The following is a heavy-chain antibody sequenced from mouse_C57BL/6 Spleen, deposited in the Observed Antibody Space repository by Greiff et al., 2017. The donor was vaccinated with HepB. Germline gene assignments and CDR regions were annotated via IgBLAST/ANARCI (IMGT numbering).Heavy chain of an antibody. CDR3: ARGSYVGYYAMDY. J-gene: IGHJ4*01. D-gene: IGHD1-1*02. CDR2: IDPEDGET. CDR1: GFNIKDYY. V-gene: IGHV14-2*01. Sequence: VQLKQSGAELVKPGASVKLSCTASGFNIKDYYMHWVKQRTEQGLEWIGRIDPEDGETKYAQKFQGKATITADTSSNTAYLQLSSLTSEDTAVYYCARGSYVGYYAMDYWGQGTSVTVSS.